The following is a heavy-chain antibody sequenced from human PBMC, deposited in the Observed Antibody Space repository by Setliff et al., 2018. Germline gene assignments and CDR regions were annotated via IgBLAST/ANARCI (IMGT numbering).Heavy chain of an antibody. CDR1: GYTFTTYY. V-gene: IGHV1-46*01. J-gene: IGHJ4*02. CDR3: ARESTAKNFWGEYSDY. D-gene: IGHD3-3*01. Sequence: GASVKVSCKASGYTFTTYYMHWVRQAPGQGLEWMGVINPSDGSTTYAQKLQGRVKMTRDTSTNTVYMQLSSLRSEDTAVYYCARESTAKNFWGEYSDYWGQGTLVTVSS. CDR2: INPSDGST.